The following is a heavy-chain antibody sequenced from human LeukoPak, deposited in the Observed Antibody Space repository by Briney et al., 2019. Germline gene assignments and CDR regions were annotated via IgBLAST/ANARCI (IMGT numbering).Heavy chain of an antibody. Sequence: GRSLRLSCAASGFTFDDYGMSWVRQAPGKGLEWVSGIDWNGGSTGYADSVKGRFTISRDNAKNSLYLQMNSLRAEDTALYHCARSSGNYYYYGMDVWGQGTTVTVSS. CDR1: GFTFDDYG. J-gene: IGHJ6*02. V-gene: IGHV3-20*01. CDR2: IDWNGGST. CDR3: ARSSGNYYYYGMDV.